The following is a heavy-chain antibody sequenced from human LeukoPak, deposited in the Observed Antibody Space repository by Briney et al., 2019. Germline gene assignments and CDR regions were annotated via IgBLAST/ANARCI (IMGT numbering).Heavy chain of an antibody. D-gene: IGHD3-10*01. J-gene: IGHJ5*02. CDR2: INTNTGNP. Sequence: ASVKASCKASGYTFTSYAMNWVRQAPGQGLEWMGWINTNTGNPTYAQGFTGRFVFSLDTPVSTAYLQISSLKAEDTAVYYCARDRKGRITMVRGAHNWFDPWGQGTLVTVSS. CDR1: GYTFTSYA. CDR3: ARDRKGRITMVRGAHNWFDP. V-gene: IGHV7-4-1*02.